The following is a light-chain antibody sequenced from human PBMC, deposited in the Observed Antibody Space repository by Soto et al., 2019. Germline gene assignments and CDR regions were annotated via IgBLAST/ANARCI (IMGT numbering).Light chain of an antibody. Sequence: QSVLTQPPSASGSPGQSVTISCTGTKNDIGVYDFVSWYQQHPGKAPKLMIYNVYDRPSGISYRFSGSKSGNTASLTISGLQGEDEADYYCSAYTVSRTYVFGTGTKVTVL. CDR2: NVY. J-gene: IGLJ1*01. CDR3: SAYTVSRTYV. V-gene: IGLV2-14*03. CDR1: KNDIGVYDF.